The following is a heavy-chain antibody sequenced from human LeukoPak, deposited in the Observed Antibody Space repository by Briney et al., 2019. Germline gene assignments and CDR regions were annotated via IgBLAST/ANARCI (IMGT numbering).Heavy chain of an antibody. V-gene: IGHV3-11*01. J-gene: IGHJ4*02. CDR1: GFTFSDYY. D-gene: IGHD3-16*01. Sequence: GGSLRLSCAASGFTFSDYYMSWIRQAPGKGLEWVSYISSSGSTIYYADSVKGRFTISRDNAKNSLYLQMNSLRAEDTAVYYCARRPVYDYVWGRLSTADYFDYWGQGTLVTVSS. CDR3: ARRPVYDYVWGRLSTADYFDY. CDR2: ISSSGSTI.